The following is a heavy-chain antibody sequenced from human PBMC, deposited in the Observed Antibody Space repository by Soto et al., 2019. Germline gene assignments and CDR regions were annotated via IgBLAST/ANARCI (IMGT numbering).Heavy chain of an antibody. V-gene: IGHV3-74*01. CDR1: GITFSGYW. Sequence: EVQLVESGGGSVQPGGSLRLSCVASGITFSGYWMHWVRQVPGKGLEWVARVDSDGSGTSYAYSVKGRFTISRDNAKNTLYLHMNSLRVEDTAVYSSATVFEHWGQGIPVTVSS. J-gene: IGHJ4*02. CDR3: ATVFEH. CDR2: VDSDGSGT.